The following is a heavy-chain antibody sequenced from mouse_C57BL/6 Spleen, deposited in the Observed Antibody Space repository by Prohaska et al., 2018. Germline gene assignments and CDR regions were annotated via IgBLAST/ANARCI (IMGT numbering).Heavy chain of an antibody. Sequence: QVQLQQPGAELVKPGASVKVSCKASGYTFTSYWMHWVKQRPGQGLEWIGRIHPSDSDTNYNQKFKGKATLTVDKSSSTAYMQLSSLTSEDSAVYYCAIEGIYYDYDTYYYAMDYWGQGTSVTVSS. CDR2: IHPSDSDT. D-gene: IGHD2-4*01. J-gene: IGHJ4*01. CDR1: GYTFTSYW. CDR3: AIEGIYYDYDTYYYAMDY. V-gene: IGHV1-74*01.